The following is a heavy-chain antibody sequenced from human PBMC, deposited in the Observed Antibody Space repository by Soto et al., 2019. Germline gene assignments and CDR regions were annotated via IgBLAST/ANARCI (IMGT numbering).Heavy chain of an antibody. V-gene: IGHV3-7*03. CDR2: IKQDGSEK. Sequence: GGSLRLSCAASGFTFSSYWMSWVRQAPGKGLEWVASIKQDGSEKYYVDSVKGRFTISRDNAKNSLYLQMNSLRAKDTAVYYFASEKNWRKSPQNRDYWGQGALVTVPS. D-gene: IGHD1-1*01. J-gene: IGHJ4*02. CDR3: ASEKNWRKSPQNRDY. CDR1: GFTFSSYW.